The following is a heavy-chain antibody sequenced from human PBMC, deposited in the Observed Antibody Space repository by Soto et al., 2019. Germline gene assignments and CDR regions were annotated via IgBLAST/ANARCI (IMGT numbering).Heavy chain of an antibody. CDR2: IWYDGSK. J-gene: IGHJ4*02. CDR1: GFTFSSYG. Sequence: QVQLVESGGGVVQPGRSLRLSCVASGFTFSSYGMHWVRQAPGKGLEWVAVIWYDGSKDYADSVKGRFTISRDNSKNTLYLQMNSLRAEDTAVYYCVWYYGSGSGDFWGQGTLVTVSS. D-gene: IGHD3-10*01. V-gene: IGHV3-33*01. CDR3: VWYYGSGSGDF.